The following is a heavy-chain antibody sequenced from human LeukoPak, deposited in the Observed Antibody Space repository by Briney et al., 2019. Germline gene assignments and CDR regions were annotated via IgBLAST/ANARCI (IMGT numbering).Heavy chain of an antibody. CDR2: IDPRSGGT. CDR3: ATDNYGTLDY. CDR1: GYTFTDYY. V-gene: IGHV1-2*02. J-gene: IGHJ4*02. Sequence: ASVKVSCKASGYTFTDYYIHWVRRAPGQGLEWMGWIDPRSGGTSCTQKFQGRVTMTRDTSISTVYLDLSGLTFDDTAVYYCATDNYGTLDYWGQGTLVTVSS. D-gene: IGHD3-16*01.